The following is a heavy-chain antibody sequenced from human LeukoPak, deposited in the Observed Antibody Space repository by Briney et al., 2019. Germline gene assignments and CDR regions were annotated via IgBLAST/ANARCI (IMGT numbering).Heavy chain of an antibody. V-gene: IGHV4-34*01. CDR1: GGSFSGYF. J-gene: IGHJ4*02. CDR3: VTYYYGSSAPKRNY. Sequence: SETLSLTCAVYGGSFSGYFWSWIRQPPGKGLEWIGEISHSGSTTYNPSLRSRVTISGDTSKKQFSLKLSSVTAADTAVYYCVTYYYGSSAPKRNYWGQGILVTVSS. D-gene: IGHD3-22*01. CDR2: ISHSGST.